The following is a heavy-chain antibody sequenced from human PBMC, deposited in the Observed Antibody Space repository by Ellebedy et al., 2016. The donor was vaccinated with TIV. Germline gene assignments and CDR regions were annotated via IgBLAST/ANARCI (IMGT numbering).Heavy chain of an antibody. D-gene: IGHD1-26*01. J-gene: IGHJ5*02. V-gene: IGHV4-4*08. CDR2: IYSSGST. CDR1: GGSISGFY. CDR3: ARVNLSADRVGPWFDP. Sequence: SETLSLTCTVSGGSISGFYWSWVRQPPGKGLECIGYIYSSGSTDYNPSLESRVTISVDTSKSQFSLKLNSVTAADTAVYYCARVNLSADRVGPWFDPWGQGTLVTVSS.